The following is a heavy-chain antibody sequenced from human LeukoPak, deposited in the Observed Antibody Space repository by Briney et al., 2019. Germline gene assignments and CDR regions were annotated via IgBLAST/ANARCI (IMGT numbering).Heavy chain of an antibody. CDR2: ISSSSSTI. J-gene: IGHJ4*02. V-gene: IGHV3-48*01. CDR3: ARSMTTVTGDFDY. D-gene: IGHD4-17*01. Sequence: GGSLRLSCAASGFTFSSYSMNWVRQAPGKGLEWVSYISSSSSTIYYADSVKGRFTISRDNSKNTLYLQMNSLRAEDTAVYYCARSMTTVTGDFDYWGQGTLVAVSS. CDR1: GFTFSSYS.